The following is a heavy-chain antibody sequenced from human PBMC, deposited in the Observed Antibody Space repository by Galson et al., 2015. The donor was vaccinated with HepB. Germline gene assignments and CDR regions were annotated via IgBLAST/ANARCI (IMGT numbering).Heavy chain of an antibody. CDR1: GFTFDDYA. V-gene: IGHV3-9*01. Sequence: SLRLSCAASGFTFDDYAMHWVRQAPGKGLEWVSGISWNSGSIGYADSVKGRFTISRDNAKNSLYLQMNSLRAEDTALYYCAKDIGYSGYAFDYWGQGTLVTVSS. D-gene: IGHD5-12*01. J-gene: IGHJ4*02. CDR3: AKDIGYSGYAFDY. CDR2: ISWNSGSI.